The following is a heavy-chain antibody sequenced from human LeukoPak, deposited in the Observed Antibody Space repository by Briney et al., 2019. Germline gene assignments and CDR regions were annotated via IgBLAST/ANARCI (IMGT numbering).Heavy chain of an antibody. D-gene: IGHD3-22*01. V-gene: IGHV4-4*07. Sequence: NASETLSLTCTVSGGSISSYYWSWIRQPAGKGLEWIGRIYTSGSTNYNPSLKSRVTMSVDTSKNQFSLKLSSVTAADTAVYYCARDYYDSSGYYARLGYWGQGTLVTVSS. CDR1: GGSISSYY. CDR3: ARDYYDSSGYYARLGY. CDR2: IYTSGST. J-gene: IGHJ4*02.